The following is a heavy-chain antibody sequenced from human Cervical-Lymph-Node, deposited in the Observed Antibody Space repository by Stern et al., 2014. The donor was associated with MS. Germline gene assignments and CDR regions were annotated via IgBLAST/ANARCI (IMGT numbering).Heavy chain of an antibody. D-gene: IGHD2-15*01. CDR1: GYTFTSYG. V-gene: IGHV1-18*01. Sequence: VQLEESGAEVKKPGASVKVSCKASGYTFTSYGISWVRQAPGQGLEWMGWISAYNGNTNYAQKLQGRVPMTTDTSTSTAYMELRSLRSDDTAVYYCARDGVVVVVAATRGLDYWGQGTLVTVSS. CDR3: ARDGVVVVVAATRGLDY. CDR2: ISAYNGNT. J-gene: IGHJ4*02.